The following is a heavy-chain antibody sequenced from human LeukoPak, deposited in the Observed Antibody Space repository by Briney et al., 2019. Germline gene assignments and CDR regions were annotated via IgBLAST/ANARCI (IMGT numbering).Heavy chain of an antibody. V-gene: IGHV1-18*01. CDR2: ISAYNGNT. CDR3: ARDNAYGMDV. CDR1: GYTLTELS. Sequence: GASVKVSCKVSGYTLTELSMHWVRQAPGQGLEWMGWISAYNGNTNYAQKLQGRVTMTTDTSTSTAYMELRSLRSDDTAVYYCARDNAYGMDVWGQGTTVTVSS. J-gene: IGHJ6*02.